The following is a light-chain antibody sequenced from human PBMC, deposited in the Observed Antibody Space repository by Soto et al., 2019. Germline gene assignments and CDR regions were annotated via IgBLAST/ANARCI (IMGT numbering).Light chain of an antibody. CDR2: GAS. CDR3: QQYGSSPRT. CDR1: QSVSSSY. V-gene: IGKV3-20*01. Sequence: ELVLTQSPGTLSLSPGERATLSCRASQSVSSSYLAWYQQKPDQAPRLLIYGASSRATGIPDRFSGSGSGTDFTLTISRLEPEDFAVYYCQQYGSSPRTFGQGTKVDIK. J-gene: IGKJ1*01.